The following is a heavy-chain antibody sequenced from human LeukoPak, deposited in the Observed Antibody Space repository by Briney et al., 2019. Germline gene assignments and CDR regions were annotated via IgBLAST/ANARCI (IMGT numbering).Heavy chain of an antibody. V-gene: IGHV4-39*07. D-gene: IGHD1-26*01. J-gene: IGHJ4*02. Sequence: PSETLSLTCTVSGGSISSSSYYWGWIRQPPGKGLEWIGSIYYSGSTNYNPSLKSRVTISVDTSKNQFSLKLSSVTAADTAVYYCASGWVGATPGEFDYWGQGTLVTVSS. CDR2: IYYSGST. CDR1: GGSISSSSYY. CDR3: ASGWVGATPGEFDY.